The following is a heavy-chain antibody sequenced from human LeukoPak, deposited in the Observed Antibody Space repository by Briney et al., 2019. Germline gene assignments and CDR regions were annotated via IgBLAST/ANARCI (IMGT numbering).Heavy chain of an antibody. J-gene: IGHJ4*02. CDR2: ISWDGIIS. V-gene: IGHV3-43*01. CDR1: GFVFDDYT. D-gene: IGHD1-26*01. CDR3: AKEVSGGSYYEWVDY. Sequence: GGSLRLSCAASGFVFDDYTMHWVRQVPGKGLEWVSLISWDGIISYYADSVKGRFTVSRDNSKNSLFSQMKSLRSEDSGLYYCAKEVSGGSYYEWVDYWGQGTLVTVSS.